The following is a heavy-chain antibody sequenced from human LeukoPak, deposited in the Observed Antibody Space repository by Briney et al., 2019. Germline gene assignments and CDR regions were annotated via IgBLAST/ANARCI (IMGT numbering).Heavy chain of an antibody. CDR1: GFNFRTYG. J-gene: IGHJ6*02. D-gene: IGHD2-2*03. CDR2: ISGNSGST. CDR3: VKGGQCGSSSCYYYTGMDV. V-gene: IGHV3-23*01. Sequence: GGSLRLSCTASGFNFRTYGMRWVRQAPGKGLEWVSAISGNSGSTYYADSVKGRFTISRDSSKNTLHLQLNSLRVEDTAVYYCVKGGQCGSSSCYYYTGMDVWGQGTTVTVSS.